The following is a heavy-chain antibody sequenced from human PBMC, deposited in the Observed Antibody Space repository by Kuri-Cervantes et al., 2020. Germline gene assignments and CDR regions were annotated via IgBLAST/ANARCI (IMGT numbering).Heavy chain of an antibody. J-gene: IGHJ6*03. CDR1: GFTFSNYG. D-gene: IGHD4-17*01. V-gene: IGHV3-30*02. CDR2: IRYDGSNK. Sequence: GGSLRLSCAASGFTFSNYGMHWVRQAPGKGLEWVAFIRYDGSNKYYADSVKGRFTISRDDSKNTLYLQMNSLRAEDTAVYYCAKDYGDYADYYYMDVWGRGTTVTVSS. CDR3: AKDYGDYADYYYMDV.